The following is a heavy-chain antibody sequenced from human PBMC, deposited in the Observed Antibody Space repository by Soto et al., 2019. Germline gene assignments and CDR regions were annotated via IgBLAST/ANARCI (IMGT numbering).Heavy chain of an antibody. CDR2: ISAHNGNT. CDR1: GYTFTSYG. Sequence: QGHLVQSGAEVKKPGASVKVSCKGSGYTFTSYGITWVRQAPGQGLEWMGWISAHNGNTNYAQKLQGRVPVTRDTSTSTAYMELRSLRSDDTAVYYCARGRYGDYWGQGALVTVSS. J-gene: IGHJ4*02. CDR3: ARGRYGDY. D-gene: IGHD1-1*01. V-gene: IGHV1-18*01.